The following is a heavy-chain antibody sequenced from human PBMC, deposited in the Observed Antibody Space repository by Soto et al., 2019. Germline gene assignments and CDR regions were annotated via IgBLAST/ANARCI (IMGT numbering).Heavy chain of an antibody. Sequence: EVQLLESGGGLVQPGGSLRLSCAASGFTFSGYAMSWVRQAPGKGLEWVSVISGSGGTTYYADSVKGRFTISRDNSKNXLYRQMNSLRAEDTAVYYCAKGGPDPVYYYYGMDVWGQGTTVTVSS. CDR3: AKGGPDPVYYYYGMDV. CDR2: ISGSGGTT. J-gene: IGHJ6*02. CDR1: GFTFSGYA. D-gene: IGHD3-16*01. V-gene: IGHV3-23*01.